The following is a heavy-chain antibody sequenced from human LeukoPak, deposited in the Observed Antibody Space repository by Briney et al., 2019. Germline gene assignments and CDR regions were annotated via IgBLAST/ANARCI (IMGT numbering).Heavy chain of an antibody. CDR1: GGSISSYY. Sequence: SETLSLTCTVSGGSISSYYWSWIRQPPGKGLEWIGYIYYSGSTNYNPSLKSRVTISVDTSKNQFSLKLSSVTAADTAVYFCARELATGAFDIWGQGTMVTVSS. CDR3: ARELATGAFDI. D-gene: IGHD1-14*01. V-gene: IGHV4-59*01. J-gene: IGHJ3*02. CDR2: IYYSGST.